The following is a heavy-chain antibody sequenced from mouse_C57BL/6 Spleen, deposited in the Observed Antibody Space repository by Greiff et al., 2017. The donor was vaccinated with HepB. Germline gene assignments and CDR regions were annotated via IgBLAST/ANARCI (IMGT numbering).Heavy chain of an antibody. CDR2: IDPSDSYT. J-gene: IGHJ4*01. Sequence: QVQLQQPGAELVMPGASVKLSCKASGYTFTSYWMHWVKQRPGQGLEWIGEIDPSDSYTNYNQKFEGKSTLTVDKSSSTAYMQLSSLTSEDSAVYYCARSYGSSLGYWGQGTSVTVSS. CDR1: GYTFTSYW. V-gene: IGHV1-69*01. D-gene: IGHD1-1*01. CDR3: ARSYGSSLGY.